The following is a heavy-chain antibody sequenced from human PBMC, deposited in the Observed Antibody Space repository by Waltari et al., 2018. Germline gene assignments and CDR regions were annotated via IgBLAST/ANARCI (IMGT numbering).Heavy chain of an antibody. CDR2: IYIGGST. CDR3: AALDSNNWFNP. V-gene: IGHV3-53*01. J-gene: IGHJ5*02. CDR1: GITVDSKY. Sequence: EVKLLESGGGLIQPGGSLRLSCAASGITVDSKYMTWVRQAPGKGLECYSVIYIGGSTDYADSVKGRFTIYGDNSKNTLYLQMDSLRAEDTAVYFCAALDSNNWFNPWGQGTLVTVSS. D-gene: IGHD3-3*01.